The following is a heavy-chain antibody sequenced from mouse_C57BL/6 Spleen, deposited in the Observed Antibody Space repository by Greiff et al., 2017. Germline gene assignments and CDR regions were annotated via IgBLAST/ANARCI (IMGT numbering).Heavy chain of an antibody. D-gene: IGHD2-1*01. CDR2: IDPSGSYT. J-gene: IGHJ2*01. V-gene: IGHV1-69*01. Sequence: QVQLQQPGAELVMPGASVKLSCKASGYTFTSYWMHWVKQRPGQGLEWIGEIDPSGSYTNYNQTFKGKSTLTVDKSSSTAYMQLSSLKSEDSAVYYCARIYYCNYFDYWGQGTTLTVSS. CDR3: ARIYYCNYFDY. CDR1: GYTFTSYW.